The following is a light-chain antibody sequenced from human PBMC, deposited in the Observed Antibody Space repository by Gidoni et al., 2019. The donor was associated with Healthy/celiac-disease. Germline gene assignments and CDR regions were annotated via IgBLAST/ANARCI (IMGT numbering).Light chain of an antibody. CDR1: QGISSY. CDR2: AAS. J-gene: IGKJ1*01. CDR3: QQYYSYPLT. V-gene: IGKV1-8*01. Sequence: AIRMTQSPSSFSASTGDRVTIPCRASQGISSYLAWYQQKPGKAPKLLIYAASTLQSGVPSRFSGSGSGTDFTLTISCLQSEDFATYYFQQYYSYPLTFGQGTKVEIK.